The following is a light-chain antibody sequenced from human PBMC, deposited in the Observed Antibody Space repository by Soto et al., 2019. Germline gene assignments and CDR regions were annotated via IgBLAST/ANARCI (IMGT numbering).Light chain of an antibody. Sequence: QSALTQPASVSESPGQSITISCTGTNSDVGGYNYVSWYQQHPGKAPKLMIFEVSRRPSGVSNRFSGSKSGNTASLTISGLQTEDEADYYCSSYTSRSIYVFGTGTKVTAL. V-gene: IGLV2-14*01. CDR3: SSYTSRSIYV. CDR1: NSDVGGYNY. J-gene: IGLJ1*01. CDR2: EVS.